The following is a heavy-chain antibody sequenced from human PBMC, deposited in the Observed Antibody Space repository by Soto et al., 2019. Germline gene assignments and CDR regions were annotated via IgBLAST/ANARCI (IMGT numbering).Heavy chain of an antibody. D-gene: IGHD3-10*01. CDR1: GGTFSSYA. Sequence: SVKVSCKASGGTFSSYAISWVRQAPGQGLEWMGGIIPIFGTANYAQKFQGRVTITADESTSTAYMELSSLRSEDTAVYYCARGQLFTMVLGVDHHYYAMEGWGQGTTVTV. CDR2: IIPIFGTA. V-gene: IGHV1-69*13. J-gene: IGHJ6*02. CDR3: ARGQLFTMVLGVDHHYYAMEG.